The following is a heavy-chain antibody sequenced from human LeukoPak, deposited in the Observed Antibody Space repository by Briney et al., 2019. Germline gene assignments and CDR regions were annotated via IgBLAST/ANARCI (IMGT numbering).Heavy chain of an antibody. V-gene: IGHV1-2*02. CDR3: ARVIGAGSYASKY. J-gene: IGHJ4*02. CDR1: GYIFSDYY. Sequence: ASVKVSCKASGYIFSDYYIHWVRQAPGQGLEWMGWMNPNSGGTDYAQKFQGRVTMTRDTSIITAYMELSRLTSDDTAMYYCARVIGAGSYASKYWGQGTLVTVFS. CDR2: MNPNSGGT. D-gene: IGHD1-26*01.